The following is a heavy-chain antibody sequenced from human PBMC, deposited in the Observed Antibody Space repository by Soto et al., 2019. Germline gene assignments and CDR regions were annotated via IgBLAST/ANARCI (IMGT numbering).Heavy chain of an antibody. CDR2: ISWNSGNI. CDR1: GFTFDDYA. V-gene: IGHV3-9*01. D-gene: IGHD5-18*01. J-gene: IGHJ4*02. CDR3: VRSKAGYSYGTPFDY. Sequence: EVQLEESGGALVQPGRSLRLSCAASGFTFDDYAMHWVRQVLGKGLEWVSSISWNSGNIGYADSVKGRFTTSRDNAKNSLYPQMNSLRPEDTALYYCVRSKAGYSYGTPFDYWGQGTLVTVSS.